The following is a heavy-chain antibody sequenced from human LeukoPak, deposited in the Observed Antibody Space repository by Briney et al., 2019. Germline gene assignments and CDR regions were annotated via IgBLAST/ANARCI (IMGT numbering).Heavy chain of an antibody. D-gene: IGHD6-19*01. CDR1: GFTFSSYW. CDR3: ALPRGASGWDPFDY. CDR2: IKQDGSDK. Sequence: GGSLRLSCAASGFTFSSYWMSWVRQAPGKGLEWVANIKQDGSDKYYVDSVKGRFTISRDNPKNSLYLQMNGLRAEDTAVYYCALPRGASGWDPFDYWGQGTLVTVSS. J-gene: IGHJ4*02. V-gene: IGHV3-7*01.